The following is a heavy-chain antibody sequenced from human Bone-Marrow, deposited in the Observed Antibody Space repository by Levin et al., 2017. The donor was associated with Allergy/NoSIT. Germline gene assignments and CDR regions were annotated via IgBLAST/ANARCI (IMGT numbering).Heavy chain of an antibody. D-gene: IGHD1-1*01. V-gene: IGHV1-69*06. J-gene: IGHJ6*02. CDR1: GDTFSDYV. Sequence: PGESLKISCKASGDTFSDYVIHWVRQAPGQGLQWVGGINPFLDAAFYAQKFQGRVTITADKSTSTAYMELSRLRSEDTAVYYCARDRHVTTVGPTGEQSYYYGLDVWGQGTTVTVS. CDR2: INPFLDAA. CDR3: ARDRHVTTVGPTGEQSYYYGLDV.